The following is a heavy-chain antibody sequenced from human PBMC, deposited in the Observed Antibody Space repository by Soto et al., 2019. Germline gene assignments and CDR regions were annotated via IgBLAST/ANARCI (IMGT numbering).Heavy chain of an antibody. D-gene: IGHD3-22*01. V-gene: IGHV4-59*01. CDR1: GGPISSYY. CDR2: IYYSGST. CDR3: ARDYDSSGYIGY. J-gene: IGHJ4*02. Sequence: SETLSLTCTVSGGPISSYYWSWIRQPPGKGLEWIGYIYYSGSTNYNPSLKSRVTISVDTSKNQFSLKLSSVTAADTAVYYCARDYDSSGYIGYWGQGILVTVSS.